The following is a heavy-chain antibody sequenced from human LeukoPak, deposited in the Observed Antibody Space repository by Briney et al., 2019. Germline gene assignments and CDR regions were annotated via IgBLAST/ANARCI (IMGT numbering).Heavy chain of an antibody. D-gene: IGHD7-27*01. V-gene: IGHV3-48*04. CDR1: GFTFSDYS. J-gene: IGHJ4*02. CDR3: ARHKMGTFNFDS. CDR2: ISSGGYII. Sequence: GGSLRLSCAASGFTFSDYSMNWVRQAPGKGLEWVSYISSGGYIIYYADSVKGRFTMSRDNAKNSVYLQMNSLRAEDTAVYYCARHKMGTFNFDSWGQGTLVTVSS.